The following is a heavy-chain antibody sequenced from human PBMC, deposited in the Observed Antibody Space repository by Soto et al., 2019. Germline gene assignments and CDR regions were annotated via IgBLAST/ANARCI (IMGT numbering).Heavy chain of an antibody. CDR2: ISSSSSYI. CDR1: GFTFSSYS. CDR3: ARDRADYDFWSGYYYYYYMDV. Sequence: PGGSLRLSCAASGFTFSSYSMNWVRQAPGKGLEWVSSISSSSSYIYYADSVKGRFTISRDNAKSSLYLQMNSLRAEDTAVYYCARDRADYDFWSGYYYYYYMDVWGKGTTVTVSS. J-gene: IGHJ6*03. V-gene: IGHV3-21*01. D-gene: IGHD3-3*01.